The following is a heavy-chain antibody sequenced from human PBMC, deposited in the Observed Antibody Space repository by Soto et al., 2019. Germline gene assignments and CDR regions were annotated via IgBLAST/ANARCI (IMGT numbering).Heavy chain of an antibody. Sequence: GGSLRLSCAASGFTFSSYWMHWVRQAPGKGLVWVSRINSDGSSTSYADSVKGRFTISRDNAKNTLYLQMNSLRAEDTAVYYCARGDYSNPYYYYYMDVWGKGTTVTVSS. CDR3: ARGDYSNPYYYYYMDV. V-gene: IGHV3-74*01. D-gene: IGHD4-4*01. CDR2: INSDGSST. J-gene: IGHJ6*03. CDR1: GFTFSSYW.